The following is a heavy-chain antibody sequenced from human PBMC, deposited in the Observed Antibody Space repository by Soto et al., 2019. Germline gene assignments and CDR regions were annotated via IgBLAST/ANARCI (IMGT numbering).Heavy chain of an antibody. D-gene: IGHD6-13*01. V-gene: IGHV4-34*01. J-gene: IGHJ4*02. CDR1: GGSFSTYY. Sequence: QVQVQQWGAGLLKPSETLSLSCAVYGGSFSTYYWNWIRQPPGKGLEWIGEINHSGSTNYNPSLKSRVTISVDRSKNQFSLKLSSVTAADTAVYYCARGRRQQLVRPYYFDYWGQGTLVTVSS. CDR3: ARGRRQQLVRPYYFDY. CDR2: INHSGST.